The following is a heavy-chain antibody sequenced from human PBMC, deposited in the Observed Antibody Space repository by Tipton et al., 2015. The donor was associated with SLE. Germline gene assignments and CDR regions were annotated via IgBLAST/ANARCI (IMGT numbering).Heavy chain of an antibody. Sequence: GSLRLSCAASGLTFSTYTMYWVRQTPGKGLEWVSTIYGSDLRTFYADSVKGRFTISSYNSQNTLYLQMNRLRDEDTAVYYCTKDLKPVGYYDIDYCGQGTLVTVSS. CDR3: TKDLKPVGYYDIDY. J-gene: IGHJ4*02. CDR2: IYGSDLRT. D-gene: IGHD4-17*01. CDR1: GLTFSTYT. V-gene: IGHV3-23*01.